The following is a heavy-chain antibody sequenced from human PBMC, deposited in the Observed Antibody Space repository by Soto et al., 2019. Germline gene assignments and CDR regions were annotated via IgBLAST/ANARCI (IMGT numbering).Heavy chain of an antibody. Sequence: QVQLVESGGGVVQPGRSLRLSCAASGFTFSSYAMHWVRQAPGKGLGWVAVISYDGSNKYYADSVKGRFTISRDKSKNSLYLQMNSLRAEYTAVYSCARATSGWYQDAFDIWGQGTKVTVSS. CDR2: ISYDGSNK. D-gene: IGHD6-19*01. CDR1: GFTFSSYA. J-gene: IGHJ3*02. V-gene: IGHV3-30-3*01. CDR3: ARATSGWYQDAFDI.